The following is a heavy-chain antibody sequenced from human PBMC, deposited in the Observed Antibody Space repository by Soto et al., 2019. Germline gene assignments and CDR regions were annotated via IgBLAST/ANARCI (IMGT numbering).Heavy chain of an antibody. Sequence: EVQLLESGGGLVQPGGSLSLSCEGSGFTFSSYWMHWVRQVPGKGLVWVSRMKFDGSSANYADSVKGRFAISRENAKNTVYLQMNSLRAEDMAVYYCARVIPGYYGSDVWGQGTMVTVSS. CDR1: GFTFSSYW. CDR2: MKFDGSSA. CDR3: ARVIPGYYGSDV. V-gene: IGHV3-74*01. D-gene: IGHD3-10*01. J-gene: IGHJ3*01.